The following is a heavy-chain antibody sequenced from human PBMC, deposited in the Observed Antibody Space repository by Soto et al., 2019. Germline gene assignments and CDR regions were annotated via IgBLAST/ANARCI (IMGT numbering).Heavy chain of an antibody. CDR3: AKGIGDTQRSWFDP. CDR1: GFTFSNYA. Sequence: VGSLRLSCAASGFTFSNYAMSWVRQAPGKGLDWVSTISGSGGTTYYTDSVKGRFTISRDNSKNTLSLQMNSLRAEDTAVYYCAKGIGDTQRSWFDPCGQRTLVTVSS. V-gene: IGHV3-23*01. D-gene: IGHD3-3*01. J-gene: IGHJ5*02. CDR2: ISGSGGTT.